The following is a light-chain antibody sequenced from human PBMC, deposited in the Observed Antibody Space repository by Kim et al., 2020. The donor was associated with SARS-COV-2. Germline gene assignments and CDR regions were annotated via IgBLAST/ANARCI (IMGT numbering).Light chain of an antibody. J-gene: IGLJ1*01. V-gene: IGLV3-25*03. CDR3: QSADGSGTYV. CDR1: ALPEKQ. CDR2: KDS. Sequence: SYELTQPPSVSVSLGQTARITCSGDALPEKQTYWYQQKSGQAPLLLIYKDSERPSGIPGRFSGSSSGTTVTLTISGVQAEDDADYYCQSADGSGTYVFGTGTKVTVL.